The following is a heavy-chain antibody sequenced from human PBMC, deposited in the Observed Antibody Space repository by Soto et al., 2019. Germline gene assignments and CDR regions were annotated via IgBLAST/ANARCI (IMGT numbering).Heavy chain of an antibody. D-gene: IGHD4-17*01. CDR1: GGSISSGGYY. Sequence: NPSETLSLTCTVSGGSISSGGYYWSWIRQHPGKGLEWIGYIYYSGSTYYNPSLKSRVTISVDTSKNQFSLKLSSVTAADTAVYYCARSTVTNRTFDYWGQGTLVTVSS. J-gene: IGHJ4*02. CDR2: IYYSGST. V-gene: IGHV4-31*03. CDR3: ARSTVTNRTFDY.